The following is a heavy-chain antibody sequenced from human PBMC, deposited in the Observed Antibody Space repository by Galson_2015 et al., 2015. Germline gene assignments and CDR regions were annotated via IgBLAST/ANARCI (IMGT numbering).Heavy chain of an antibody. V-gene: IGHV3-53*01. CDR2: IYSDGDT. D-gene: IGHD4-17*01. Sequence: SLRLSCAASGLTVSSNYMSWVRQAPGKGLEWVSVIYSDGDTYYADSVKGRFTISRDNSKNTVYLQMNSLRAEDTAVYYCARDPTLTHGYWGQGTLVTVSS. J-gene: IGHJ4*02. CDR3: ARDPTLTHGY. CDR1: GLTVSSNY.